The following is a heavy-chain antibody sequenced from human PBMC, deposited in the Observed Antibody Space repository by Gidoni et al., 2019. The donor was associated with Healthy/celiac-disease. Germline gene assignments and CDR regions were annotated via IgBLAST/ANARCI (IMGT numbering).Heavy chain of an antibody. CDR2: IYYSGST. Sequence: QLQLQESGPGLVKPSETLSLTCTVSGGSISSSSYYWGWIRQPPGKGLEWIGSIYYSGSTYYNPSLKSRVTISVDTSKNQFSLKLSSVTAADTAVYYCARHRTGHYDLYYFDYWGQGTLVTVSS. CDR1: GGSISSSSYY. J-gene: IGHJ4*02. CDR3: ARHRTGHYDLYYFDY. V-gene: IGHV4-39*01. D-gene: IGHD3-22*01.